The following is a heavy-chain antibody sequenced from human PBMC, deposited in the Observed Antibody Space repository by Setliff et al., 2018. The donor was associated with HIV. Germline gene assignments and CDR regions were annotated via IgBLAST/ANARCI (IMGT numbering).Heavy chain of an antibody. Sequence: SETLSLTCTVSGDSISSSAYYWGWIRQPPGKGLEWIGSMHNSGSTYYNPSVKSRVTISVDTSKNQFSLKLSSVTAADTAVYYCARLPRGPDRSYYMDVWGKGTTVTVSS. CDR1: GDSISSSAYY. CDR2: MHNSGST. V-gene: IGHV4-39*07. CDR3: ARLPRGPDRSYYMDV. J-gene: IGHJ6*03.